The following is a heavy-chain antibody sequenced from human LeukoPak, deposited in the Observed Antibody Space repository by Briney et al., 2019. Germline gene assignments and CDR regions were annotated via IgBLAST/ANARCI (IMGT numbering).Heavy chain of an antibody. CDR1: GFTFSSYG. D-gene: IGHD4-11*01. CDR2: IWYDGSNK. CDR3: ATDQYHLPDY. J-gene: IGHJ4*02. V-gene: IGHV3-33*08. Sequence: PWGSLRLSCAASGFTFSSYGMHWVRQAPGKGLEWVAIIWYDGSNKYLSDSVKGRFTVSKDNSQNTLYLQMNSLRAEDTAVYYCATDQYHLPDYWGQGTLVTVSS.